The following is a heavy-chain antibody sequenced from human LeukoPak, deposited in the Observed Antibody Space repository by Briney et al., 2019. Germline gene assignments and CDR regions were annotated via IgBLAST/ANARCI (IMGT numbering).Heavy chain of an antibody. CDR2: IRYDGSNK. CDR3: AKDSESYGSGSYFIYYFVY. CDR1: GFTFSSYG. Sequence: GGSLRLSCAASGFTFSSYGMRWVRQAPGKGLEWVAFIRYDGSNKYYADSVKGRFTISRDNSKNTLYLQMNSLRAEDTAVYYCAKDSESYGSGSYFIYYFVYWGQGTLVTVSS. D-gene: IGHD3-10*01. V-gene: IGHV3-30*02. J-gene: IGHJ4*02.